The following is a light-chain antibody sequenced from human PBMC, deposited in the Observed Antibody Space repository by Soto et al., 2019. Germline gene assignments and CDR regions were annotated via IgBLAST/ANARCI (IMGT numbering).Light chain of an antibody. J-gene: IGKJ5*01. V-gene: IGKV3-20*01. CDR3: QQYGSSPT. Sequence: EIVLTQSPGTLSLSPGERATLSCRASQSISSTSLAWYQQKPGQAPRLLIYGASSSATGIPDRFSGRGSGTDFTLTIGRLEPEDFAVYYCQQYGSSPTFGQGTQLEIK. CDR2: GAS. CDR1: QSISSTS.